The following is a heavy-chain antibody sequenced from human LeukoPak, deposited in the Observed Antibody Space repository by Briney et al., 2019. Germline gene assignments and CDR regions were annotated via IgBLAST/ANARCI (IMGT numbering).Heavy chain of an antibody. CDR1: GFTFSSYS. D-gene: IGHD2-15*01. CDR2: ISSSSSYI. V-gene: IGHV3-21*01. CDR3: ARVPTVGSGGYQFDY. J-gene: IGHJ4*02. Sequence: GGSLRLSCAASGFTFSSYSMNWVRQAPGKGLECVSSISSSSSYIYYADSVKGRFTISRDNAKNSLYLQMNSLRAEDTAVYYCARVPTVGSGGYQFDYWGQGTLVTVSS.